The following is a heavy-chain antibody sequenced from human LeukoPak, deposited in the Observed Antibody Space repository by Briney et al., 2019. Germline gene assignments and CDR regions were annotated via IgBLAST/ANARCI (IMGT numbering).Heavy chain of an antibody. Sequence: SVKVSCKASGGTFSSYAISLVRQAPGQGLEWMGGIIPIFGTANYAQKFQGRVTITADESTSTAYMELSSLRSEYTAVYYCASGRPVPAAIRVDYWGQGTLVTVSS. V-gene: IGHV1-69*13. CDR2: IIPIFGTA. J-gene: IGHJ4*02. CDR3: ASGRPVPAAIRVDY. D-gene: IGHD2-2*01. CDR1: GGTFSSYA.